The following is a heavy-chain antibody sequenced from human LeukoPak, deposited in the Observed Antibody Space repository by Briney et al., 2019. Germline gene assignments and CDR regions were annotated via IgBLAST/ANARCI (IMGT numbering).Heavy chain of an antibody. CDR1: LYTFSDHY. J-gene: IGHJ4*02. D-gene: IGHD7-27*01. CDR2: IHPGRGDT. CDR3: ARDHNWGPDY. Sequence: ASVRDSSLALLYTFSDHYFYWLRQAPGQGVEWMGWIHPGRGDTNIAQKFQGRVSLTRDMSISTAYMELSRLTSDDTAVYYCARDHNWGPDYWGQGTLVSVSS. V-gene: IGHV1-2*02.